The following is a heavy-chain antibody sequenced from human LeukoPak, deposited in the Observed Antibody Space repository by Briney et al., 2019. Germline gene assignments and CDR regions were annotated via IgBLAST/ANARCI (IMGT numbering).Heavy chain of an antibody. D-gene: IGHD6-19*01. Sequence: GTSLRLSCAASGFTFSSYGMQWVRQAPGKGLEWVAVISYEGSTSYYADSVKGRFTISRDNSKNTLYLQMNGLRSEDTAVYYCARGASSGWFLYYYYYMDVWGKGTTVTISS. CDR1: GFTFSSYG. CDR3: ARGASSGWFLYYYYYMDV. CDR2: ISYEGSTS. V-gene: IGHV3-30*03. J-gene: IGHJ6*03.